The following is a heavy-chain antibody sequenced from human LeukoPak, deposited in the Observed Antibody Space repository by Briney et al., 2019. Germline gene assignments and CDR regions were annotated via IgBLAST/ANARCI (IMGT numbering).Heavy chain of an antibody. CDR1: GYTFTSYD. D-gene: IGHD2/OR15-2a*01. J-gene: IGHJ4*02. CDR2: MNPNSGNT. Sequence: ASVKVSCKASGYTFTSYDINWVRQATGQGLEWMGWMNPNSGNTGYAQKFQGRVTMTRNTSISTAYMELSSLRSEDTAVYYCAXVRXPQRGTTELVYWGQGTLVTVSS. V-gene: IGHV1-8*01. CDR3: AXVRXPQRGTTELVY.